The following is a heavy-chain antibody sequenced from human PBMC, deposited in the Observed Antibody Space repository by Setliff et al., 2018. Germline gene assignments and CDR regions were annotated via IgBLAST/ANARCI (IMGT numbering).Heavy chain of an antibody. V-gene: IGHV3-7*03. CDR2: IKCGGSEK. CDR3: VRGRDGYNRGGLDFDY. D-gene: IGHD3-10*01. Sequence: PGGSLRLSCAASGFTFSSSWMHWVCQAPEKGLEWVADIKCGGSEKYYVDSVKGRLTISRDNAKNSLYLQVNSLRAEDMTVYYCVRGRDGYNRGGLDFDYWGQGTLVTVSS. J-gene: IGHJ4*02. CDR1: GFTFSSSW.